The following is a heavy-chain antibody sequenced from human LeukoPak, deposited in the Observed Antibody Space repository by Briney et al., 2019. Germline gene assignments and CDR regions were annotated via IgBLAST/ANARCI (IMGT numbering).Heavy chain of an antibody. Sequence: PGGSLRLSCAASGFTFSSYSMNWVRQAPGKGLEWVSSISSSSSYIYYADSVKGRFTISRDNAKNSLYLQMNSLRAEDTAVYYCARAPTGTYCSSTSCYYHAFDIWGQGTMVTVSS. CDR2: ISSSSSYI. CDR1: GFTFSSYS. CDR3: ARAPTGTYCSSTSCYYHAFDI. D-gene: IGHD2-2*01. J-gene: IGHJ3*02. V-gene: IGHV3-21*01.